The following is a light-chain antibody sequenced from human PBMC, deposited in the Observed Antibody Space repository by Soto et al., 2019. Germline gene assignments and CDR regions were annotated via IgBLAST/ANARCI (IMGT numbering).Light chain of an antibody. V-gene: IGLV2-14*01. CDR1: SSDVGGYNY. Sequence: QSVLTQPASVSASPGQSITISCTGTSSDVGGYNYVSWYQQHPGKAPKLMIYDVSNRPSGVANRFSGSKSGNTASLTISGLQAEDEADDYCSSYTSSSTLEVFGGGTKLTVL. J-gene: IGLJ2*01. CDR2: DVS. CDR3: SSYTSSSTLEV.